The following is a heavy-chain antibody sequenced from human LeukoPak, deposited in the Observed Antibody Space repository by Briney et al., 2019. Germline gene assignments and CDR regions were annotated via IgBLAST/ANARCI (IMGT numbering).Heavy chain of an antibody. D-gene: IGHD6-25*01. J-gene: IGHJ5*02. V-gene: IGHV1-8*02. CDR3: ARRRAAGNWFDP. CDR1: GYTFTSYG. Sequence: GASVKVSCKASGYTFTSYGISWVRQAPGQGLEWMGWISAYNGNTGYAQKFQGRVTMTRNTSISTAYMELSSLRSEDTAVYYCARRRAAGNWFDPWGQGTLVTVSS. CDR2: ISAYNGNT.